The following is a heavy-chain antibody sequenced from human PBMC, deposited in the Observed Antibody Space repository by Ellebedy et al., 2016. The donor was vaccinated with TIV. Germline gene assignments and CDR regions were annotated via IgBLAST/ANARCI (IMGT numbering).Heavy chain of an antibody. CDR2: ISAYNGNT. J-gene: IGHJ5*02. CDR3: ARLIVMVHSNWFDP. Sequence: ASVKVSCKASGYTFTSYAMHWVRQAPGQGLEWMGWISAYNGNTNYAQKLQSRVTMTTDTSTSTAYMELRSLRSDDTAVYYCARLIVMVHSNWFDPWGQGTLVTVSS. CDR1: GYTFTSYA. D-gene: IGHD3-16*02. V-gene: IGHV1-18*01.